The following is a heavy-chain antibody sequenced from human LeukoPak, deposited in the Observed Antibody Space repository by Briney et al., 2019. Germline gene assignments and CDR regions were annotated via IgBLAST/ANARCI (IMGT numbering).Heavy chain of an antibody. Sequence: GGSLQISRQGSGSLFTSYWIGWVRPMPGEGLEWMGIIYPGVSETRYSPSFQGQVHIPAHKPLSTPSQQSPNTQAPVTPTYLCAGPFGRVAAAESFDYWGQGTLVTVSS. CDR1: GSLFTSYW. D-gene: IGHD2-15*01. J-gene: IGHJ4*02. CDR3: AGPFGRVAAAESFDY. CDR2: IYPGVSET. V-gene: IGHV5-51*01.